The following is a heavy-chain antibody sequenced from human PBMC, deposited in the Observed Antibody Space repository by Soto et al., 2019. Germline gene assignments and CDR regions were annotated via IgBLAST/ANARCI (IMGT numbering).Heavy chain of an antibody. J-gene: IGHJ5*02. CDR3: ARPLQCAFDP. D-gene: IGHD6-19*01. CDR2: ISSDGSTT. Sequence: EVQLVESGGGLVQPGGSLRLSCGASGFTFTNSWMNWVRQTPGKGLMWVSGISSDGSTTRYADSVKGRFTISRDNAKNTLYLQMNSLRAEDTAIYYCARPLQCAFDPWGQGTLVTVSS. CDR1: GFTFTNSW. V-gene: IGHV3-74*01.